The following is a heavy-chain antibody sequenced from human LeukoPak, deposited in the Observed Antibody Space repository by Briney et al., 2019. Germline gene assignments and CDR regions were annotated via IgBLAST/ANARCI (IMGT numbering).Heavy chain of an antibody. Sequence: GASVTVSSTASGYTFTGYYMHWVRQAPGQGLEWMGWINPNSGGTNYAQKFQGRVTMTRDTSISTAHMELSKLRSDDTAVYYCARASPPYCSSTSCVFDPWGQGTLVTVSS. CDR2: INPNSGGT. J-gene: IGHJ5*02. CDR1: GYTFTGYY. CDR3: ARASPPYCSSTSCVFDP. D-gene: IGHD2-2*01. V-gene: IGHV1-2*02.